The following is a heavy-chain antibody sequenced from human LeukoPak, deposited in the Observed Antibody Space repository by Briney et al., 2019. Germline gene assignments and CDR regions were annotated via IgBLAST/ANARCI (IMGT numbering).Heavy chain of an antibody. J-gene: IGHJ4*02. CDR1: GGTFSSYA. D-gene: IGHD5-12*01. V-gene: IGHV1-69*13. CDR3: ASVRGYSGEVALAY. Sequence: SVKVSCKASGGTFSSYAISWVRQAPGQGLEWMGGITPIFGTANYAQKFQGRVTITADESTSTAYMELSSLRSEDTAVYYCASVRGYSGEVALAYWGQGTLVTVSS. CDR2: ITPIFGTA.